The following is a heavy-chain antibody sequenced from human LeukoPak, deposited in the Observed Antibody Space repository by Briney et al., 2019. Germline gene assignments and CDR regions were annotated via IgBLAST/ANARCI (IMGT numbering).Heavy chain of an antibody. CDR2: ISSSYI. CDR1: GFTFSSYS. J-gene: IGHJ4*02. V-gene: IGHV3-21*01. Sequence: GGSLRLSCAASGFTFSSYSMNWVRQAPGKGLEWVSSISSSYIYYADSVKGRFTISRDNAKNSLYLQMNSLRAEDTAVYYCASMNDYGDHDYWGQGTLVTVSS. D-gene: IGHD4-17*01. CDR3: ASMNDYGDHDY.